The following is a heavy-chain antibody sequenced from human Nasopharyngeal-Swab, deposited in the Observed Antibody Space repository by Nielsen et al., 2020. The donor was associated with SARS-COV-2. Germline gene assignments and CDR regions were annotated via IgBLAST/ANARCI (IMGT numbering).Heavy chain of an antibody. CDR3: AREVASYDSSCYWSF. V-gene: IGHV3-11*04. Sequence: GESLKISCAASGFRFSDYYLSWIRQAPRKGLEWISYISSSGGTIYSADSVKGRFTISRDNAKNSLHLQMNSLRAEDSAVYYCAREVASYDSSCYWSFWGQGTLVTVSS. CDR2: ISSSGGTI. J-gene: IGHJ4*02. D-gene: IGHD3-22*01. CDR1: GFRFSDYY.